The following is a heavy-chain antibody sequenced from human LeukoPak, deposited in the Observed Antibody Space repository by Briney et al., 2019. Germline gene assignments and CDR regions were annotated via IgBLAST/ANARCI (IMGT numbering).Heavy chain of an antibody. D-gene: IGHD6-13*01. J-gene: IGHJ3*02. V-gene: IGHV4-39*07. Sequence: PSETLSLTCTVSGGSISSTTCYWGWIRQPPGKGLEWIGSFYYRGSTYYNPSLKSRVTISVDKSKNQFSLKLSSVTAADTAVYYCARTRISSSWYSDAFDIWGQGTTVTVSS. CDR2: FYYRGST. CDR1: GGSISSTTCY. CDR3: ARTRISSSWYSDAFDI.